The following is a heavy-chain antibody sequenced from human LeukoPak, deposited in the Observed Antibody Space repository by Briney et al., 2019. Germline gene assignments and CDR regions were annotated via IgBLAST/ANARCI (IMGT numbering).Heavy chain of an antibody. CDR2: IYHSGST. CDR3: ARATRDIVATILFDY. Sequence: PSETLSLTCTVSGGSISSGGYYWSWIRQHPGKGLEWIGYIYHSGSTYYNPSLKSRVTISVDRSKNQFSLKLSSVTAADTAVYYCARATRDIVATILFDYWGQGTLVTVSS. CDR1: GGSISSGGYY. D-gene: IGHD5-12*01. J-gene: IGHJ4*02. V-gene: IGHV4-30-2*01.